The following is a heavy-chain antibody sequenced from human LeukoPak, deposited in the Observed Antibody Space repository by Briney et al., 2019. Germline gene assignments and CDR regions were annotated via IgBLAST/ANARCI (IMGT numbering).Heavy chain of an antibody. Sequence: ASVKVSCKASGYTFTSYGITWVRQAPGQGLEWMGWISAYNGNRNYAQKLQGRVTMTTDTSTSTAYMELRSLRSDDTAVYYCARKGDYWNDGAYWGQGTLVTVSS. D-gene: IGHD1-1*01. J-gene: IGHJ4*02. CDR1: GYTFTSYG. CDR2: ISAYNGNR. CDR3: ARKGDYWNDGAY. V-gene: IGHV1-18*01.